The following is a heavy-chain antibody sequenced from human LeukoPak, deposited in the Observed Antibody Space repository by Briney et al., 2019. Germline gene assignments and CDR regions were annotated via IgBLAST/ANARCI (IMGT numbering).Heavy chain of an antibody. CDR2: IYTSGST. CDR1: GGSISSYY. V-gene: IGHV4-4*07. CDR3: ARGPIDGSYYYYGMDV. J-gene: IGHJ6*02. D-gene: IGHD2-15*01. Sequence: SETLSLTCTVSGGSISSYYWSWIRQPAGKGLEWIGRIYTSGSTNYNPSLKSRVTMSVDTSKNQFSLKLSSVTAADTAVYYCARGPIDGSYYYYGMDVWDQGTTVTVSS.